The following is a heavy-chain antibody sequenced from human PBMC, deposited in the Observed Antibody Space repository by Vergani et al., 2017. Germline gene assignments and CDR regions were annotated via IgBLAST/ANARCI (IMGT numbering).Heavy chain of an antibody. CDR2: IKLDGSEQ. V-gene: IGHV3-7*01. CDR1: GFMFSSYW. Sequence: EVQLVESGGGLVQPGGSLRLSCAASGFMFSSYWMSWVRQAPGKGLELAANIKLDGSEQYYVDSVKGRFTISKDISKNTLYLQMNSLRGDDTAVYYCARETRDTPSSLDYWGQGTLVTVSS. CDR3: ARETRDTPSSLDY. D-gene: IGHD5-24*01. J-gene: IGHJ4*02.